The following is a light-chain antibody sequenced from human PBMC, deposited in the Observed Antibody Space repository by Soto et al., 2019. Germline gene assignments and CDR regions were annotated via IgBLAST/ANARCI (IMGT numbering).Light chain of an antibody. Sequence: EIVLTQSPGTLSLSPGERATLSCRASQSVSSSYLAWYQQKPGQAPRLLIYGASSRATGSPDRFSGSGSGTDFTLTISRLEPEDFAVYFCQQDGSSPQTFGQGTKVEIK. CDR2: GAS. CDR3: QQDGSSPQT. V-gene: IGKV3-20*01. CDR1: QSVSSSY. J-gene: IGKJ1*01.